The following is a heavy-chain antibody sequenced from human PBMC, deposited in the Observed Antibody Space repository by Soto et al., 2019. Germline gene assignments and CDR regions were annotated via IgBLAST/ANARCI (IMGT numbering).Heavy chain of an antibody. CDR1: GFTFSSYS. V-gene: IGHV3-48*01. D-gene: IGHD6-19*01. CDR2: ISSSSTI. J-gene: IGHJ4*02. Sequence: GGSLRLSCAASGFTFSSYSMNWVRQAPGKGLEWVSYISSSSTIYYADSVKGRFTISRDNAKNSLYLQMNSLRAEDTAVYYCASFSSGRGLYFDYWGQGTLVTVSS. CDR3: ASFSSGRGLYFDY.